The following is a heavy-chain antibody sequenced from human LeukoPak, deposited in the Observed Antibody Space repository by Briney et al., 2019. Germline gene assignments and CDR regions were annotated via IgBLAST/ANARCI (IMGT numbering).Heavy chain of an antibody. D-gene: IGHD2-2*01. J-gene: IGHJ4*02. CDR2: IKQDGSEK. CDR1: GFTFSSYW. V-gene: IGHV3-7*01. CDR3: ARGGPGYCSSTSCYGLYHFDY. Sequence: GGSLRLSCAASGFTFSSYWMSWVRQAPGKGLEWVANIKQDGSEKYYVDSVKGRFTISRDNAKNPLYLQMNSLRAEDTAVYYCARGGPGYCSSTSCYGLYHFDYWGQGTLVTVSS.